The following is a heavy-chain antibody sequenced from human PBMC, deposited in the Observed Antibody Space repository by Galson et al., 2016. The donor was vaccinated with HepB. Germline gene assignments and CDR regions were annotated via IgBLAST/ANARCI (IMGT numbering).Heavy chain of an antibody. CDR2: VIPVYNTP. D-gene: IGHD4-23*01. Sequence: SVKVSCKASGNTFNSYAISWVRQAPGQGLEWIGGVIPVYNTPYYARKFQDRVSITADEPTITAGEMTTTAYMELSSLRPEDTALYYCAKVGLEDGGKSGYYYYPMDVWGRGTTVTVSS. V-gene: IGHV1-69*13. CDR3: AKVGLEDGGKSGYYYYPMDV. CDR1: GNTFNSYA. J-gene: IGHJ6*02.